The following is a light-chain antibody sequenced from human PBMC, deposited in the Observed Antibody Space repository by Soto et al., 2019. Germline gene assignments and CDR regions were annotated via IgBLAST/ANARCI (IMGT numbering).Light chain of an antibody. CDR1: QGISSY. J-gene: IGKJ5*01. V-gene: IGKV1-9*01. CDR3: QQLNTYPIT. CDR2: GAS. Sequence: MQLTQSPSSLSASVGDRVTITSRASQGISSYLAWYQQKPGKAPKLLIYGASTLEGGVPFRFSGSGSGTDFTLTISSLEPEDFATYFCQQLNTYPITFGQGTRLEIK.